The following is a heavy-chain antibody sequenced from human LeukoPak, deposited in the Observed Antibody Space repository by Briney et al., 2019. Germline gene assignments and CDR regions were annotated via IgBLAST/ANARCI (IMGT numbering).Heavy chain of an antibody. CDR1: GFIFSNYA. D-gene: IGHD3-22*01. CDR2: IRYHGSDK. J-gene: IGHJ4*02. CDR3: AMDSFHRDSSGNYSD. V-gene: IGHV3-30*02. Sequence: PGGSLRLSCTASGFIFSNYAMHWVRQAPGKGLEWVAFIRYHGSDKFYADSVKGRSTISRDNSRDTLFLEMNSLRLEDSAVYYCAMDSFHRDSSGNYSDWGQGTLVTVSS.